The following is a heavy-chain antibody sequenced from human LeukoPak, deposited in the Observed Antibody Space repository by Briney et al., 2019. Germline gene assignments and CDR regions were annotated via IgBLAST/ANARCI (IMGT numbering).Heavy chain of an antibody. CDR2: ISAYNGNT. D-gene: IGHD2-2*01. CDR3: ARDDAIVVPAAMGGDY. Sequence: HAASVKVSCKASGYTFTSYGISWVRQAPGQGLEWMGWISAYNGNTNYAQKLQGRVTMTTDTSTSTAYMELRSLRSDDTAVYYCARDDAIVVPAAMGGDYWGQGTLVTVSS. CDR1: GYTFTSYG. V-gene: IGHV1-18*01. J-gene: IGHJ4*02.